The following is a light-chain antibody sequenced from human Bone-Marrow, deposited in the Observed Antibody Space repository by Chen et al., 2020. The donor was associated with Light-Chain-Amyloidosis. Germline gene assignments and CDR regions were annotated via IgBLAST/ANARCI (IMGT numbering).Light chain of an antibody. V-gene: IGLV6-57*01. J-gene: IGLJ3*02. Sequence: NFMLTQPHSVSESPGKTVIISCPRGSGSIATNYVKWYQQRPGSSPTTVIYADDQRPSGVPERCSGSSERSTNSSSLTSSGLKTEDEADYYCQSYQGSSQGVFGGGTKLTVL. CDR1: SGSIATNY. CDR3: QSYQGSSQGV. CDR2: ADD.